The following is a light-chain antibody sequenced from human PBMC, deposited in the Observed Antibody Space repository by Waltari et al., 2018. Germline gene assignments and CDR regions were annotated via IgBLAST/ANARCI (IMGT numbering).Light chain of an antibody. J-gene: IGKJ3*01. V-gene: IGKV1-8*01. Sequence: AIRMTQSPSSFSASTGDRVTIPCRASQGISSYLAWYQQKPGKVPKLLIYAASTLQSGVPSRFSGSGSGTDFTLTISCLQSEDFATYYCQQYYSYPFTFGPGTKVDIK. CDR2: AAS. CDR1: QGISSY. CDR3: QQYYSYPFT.